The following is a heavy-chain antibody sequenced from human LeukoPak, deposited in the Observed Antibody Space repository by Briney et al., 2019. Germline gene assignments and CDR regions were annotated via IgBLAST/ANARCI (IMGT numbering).Heavy chain of an antibody. CDR3: AREANYYDSSGYSPPTLDF. D-gene: IGHD3-22*01. Sequence: PGGSLRLSCAASGFTFSSYVMSWVRQAPGKRLVWVSAISGSGRDTYYADSVTGRFIISRENSKDTLFLQINSLGADDTAVYYCAREANYYDSSGYSPPTLDFWCQGTLVTVSS. J-gene: IGHJ4*02. V-gene: IGHV3-23*01. CDR2: ISGSGRDT. CDR1: GFTFSSYV.